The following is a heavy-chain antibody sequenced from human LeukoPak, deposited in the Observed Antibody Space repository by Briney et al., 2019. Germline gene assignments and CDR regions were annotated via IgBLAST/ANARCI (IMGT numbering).Heavy chain of an antibody. D-gene: IGHD6-19*01. Sequence: SQTLSLTCAISGESVSSKNGAWNWIRQSPSRGLEWLGRTYYRSKWYNDYAVSMNGRITINPDTSKNQFSLQLNSVTPDDTAVYYCARDVGTSGWHTFDYWGQGNLVTVSS. J-gene: IGHJ4*02. CDR2: TYYRSKWYN. V-gene: IGHV6-1*01. CDR1: GESVSSKNGA. CDR3: ARDVGTSGWHTFDY.